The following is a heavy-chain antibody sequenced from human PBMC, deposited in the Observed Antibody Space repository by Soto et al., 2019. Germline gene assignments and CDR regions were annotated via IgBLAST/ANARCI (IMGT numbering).Heavy chain of an antibody. CDR2: IIPIFGTA. Sequence: ASVKVSCKASGGTFSSYAISWVRQAPGQGLEWMGGIIPIFGTANYAQKFQGRVTITADKSTSTAYTELSSLRSEDTAVYYCARDRCVSSGCPSGNNWFDPWGQGTLVTVSS. CDR3: ARDRCVSSGCPSGNNWFDP. CDR1: GGTFSSYA. J-gene: IGHJ5*02. V-gene: IGHV1-69*06. D-gene: IGHD6-19*01.